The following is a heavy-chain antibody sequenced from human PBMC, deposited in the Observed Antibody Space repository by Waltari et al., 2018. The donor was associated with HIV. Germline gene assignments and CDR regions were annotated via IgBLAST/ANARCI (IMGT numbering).Heavy chain of an antibody. CDR1: GTSLSGYY. CDR3: ARGTNWNGHHFFYGLDV. V-gene: IGHV4-34*01. D-gene: IGHD1-20*01. J-gene: IGHJ6*02. CDR2: ITHTGRT. Sequence: QVHLQQWGAGLLKPSETLSLTCAVYGTSLSGYYWTWVRHTPGKGLEWVGEITHTGRTRYNPSLMSRITISVDTSKNQFSLKMTSLGAADAAMYYCARGTNWNGHHFFYGLDVWGPGTAVSVSS.